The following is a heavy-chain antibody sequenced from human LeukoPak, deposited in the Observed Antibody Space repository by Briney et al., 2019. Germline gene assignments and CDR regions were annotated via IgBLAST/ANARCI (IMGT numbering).Heavy chain of an antibody. CDR2: INCDSGGT. D-gene: IGHD1-1*01. V-gene: IGHV1-2*06. CDR1: GYIFTDYF. Sequence: ASVKVSCKASGYIFTDYFLHWVRQAPGQGPEWMGRINCDSGGTMYAQNLQGRVTMTRVMSITTAYMELSGLTSDDTAVYYCARDLSSTSNWEFDFWGRGTLVTVSS. CDR3: ARDLSSTSNWEFDF. J-gene: IGHJ4*02.